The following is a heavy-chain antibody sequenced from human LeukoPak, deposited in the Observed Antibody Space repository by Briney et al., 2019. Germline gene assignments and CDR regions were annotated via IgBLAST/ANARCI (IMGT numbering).Heavy chain of an antibody. CDR2: IYYSGST. V-gene: IGHV4-59*12. J-gene: IGHJ4*02. CDR1: GGSISSYY. CDR3: ARSKTRLLDY. Sequence: SETLSLTCTVSGGSISSYYWSWIRQPPGKGLEWIGYIYYSGSTNYNPSLKSRVTISVDTSKNQFSLKLSSVTAADTAVYYCARSKTRLLDYWGQGTLVTVSS.